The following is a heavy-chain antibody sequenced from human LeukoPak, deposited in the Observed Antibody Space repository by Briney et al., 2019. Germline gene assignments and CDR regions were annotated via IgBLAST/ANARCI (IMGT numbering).Heavy chain of an antibody. V-gene: IGHV3-23*01. D-gene: IGHD2-15*01. J-gene: IGHJ4*02. CDR2: LSGIGAGP. CDR1: GFTFSSYA. CDR3: ARQLGYCSDGTCYFDY. Sequence: PGGSLRLSCAASGFTFSSYAMSWVRQSPGKGPEWVSALSGIGAGPYYADSVKGRFTISRDNSKNTLYLQMNSLRAEDTAIYYCARQLGYCSDGTCYFDYWGQGTLVTVSS.